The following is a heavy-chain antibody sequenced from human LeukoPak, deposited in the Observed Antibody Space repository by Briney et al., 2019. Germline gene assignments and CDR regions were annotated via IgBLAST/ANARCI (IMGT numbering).Heavy chain of an antibody. J-gene: IGHJ4*02. CDR1: GFTVSSNY. V-gene: IGHV3-30*18. D-gene: IGHD6-13*01. CDR2: LSNDGGRG. CDR3: AKDGASTWYGDFGF. Sequence: GGSLRLSCAASGFTVSSNYMNWVRQAPGKGLEWVALLSNDGGRGWYADAVKGRFTISRDNSKNTLYLQMNSLRPEDTAVYYCAKDGASTWYGDFGFWGQGTLVTVSS.